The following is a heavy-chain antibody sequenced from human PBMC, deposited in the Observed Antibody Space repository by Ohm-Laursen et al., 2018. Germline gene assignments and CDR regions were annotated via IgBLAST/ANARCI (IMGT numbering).Heavy chain of an antibody. CDR1: GGTFSSYA. D-gene: IGHD3-22*01. CDR3: ARDVYDSSGYYYYYYGMDV. J-gene: IGHJ6*02. CDR2: IIPILGIA. V-gene: IGHV1-69*04. Sequence: SSVKVSCKASGGTFSSYAISWVRQAPGQGLEWMGRIIPILGIANYAQKFQGRVTITADKSTSTAYMELSSLRSEDTAVYYCARDVYDSSGYYYYYYGMDVWGQGTTVTVSS.